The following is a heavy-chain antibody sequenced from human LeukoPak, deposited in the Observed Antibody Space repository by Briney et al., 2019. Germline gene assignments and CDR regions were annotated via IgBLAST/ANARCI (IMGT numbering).Heavy chain of an antibody. V-gene: IGHV4-4*07. CDR1: DGSISSYY. D-gene: IGHD5-18*01. Sequence: PSETLSLTCTGSDGSISSYYWSWIRQPAGKGLEWIGRIYTSGSTNYNPSLKSRVTMSVDTSKNQFSLKLSSVTAADTAVYYCARDGAGIQLWLEDGWFDPWGQGTLVTVSS. CDR3: ARDGAGIQLWLEDGWFDP. J-gene: IGHJ5*02. CDR2: IYTSGST.